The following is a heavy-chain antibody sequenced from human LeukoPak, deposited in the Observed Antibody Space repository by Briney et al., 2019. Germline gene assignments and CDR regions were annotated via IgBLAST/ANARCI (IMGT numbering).Heavy chain of an antibody. CDR3: ARVPGPLYCSSTSCYSFDY. CDR1: GGSISSYY. V-gene: IGHV4-4*07. CDR2: IYTSGST. D-gene: IGHD2-2*02. J-gene: IGHJ4*02. Sequence: PSETLSLTCTVSGGSISSYYWSWIRQPAGKGLEWIGRIYTSGSTNYNPSLKSRVTMSVDTSKNQFSLKLSSVTAADTAVYYCARVPGPLYCSSTSCYSFDYWGQGTLVTVSS.